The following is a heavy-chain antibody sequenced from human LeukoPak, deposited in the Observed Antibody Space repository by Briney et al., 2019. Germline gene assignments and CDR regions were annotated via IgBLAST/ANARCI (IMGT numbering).Heavy chain of an antibody. D-gene: IGHD2-2*02. CDR1: GGTFSSYA. CDR3: ARGGYCSSTSCYTYDAFDI. V-gene: IGHV1-69*04. Sequence: SVKVSCKASGGTFSSYAISWVRQAPGQGLEWMGRIIPILGIANYAQKFQGRVTITADKSTSTAYMELSSLRSEDTAVYYCARGGYCSSTSCYTYDAFDIWGQGTMVTVSS. J-gene: IGHJ3*02. CDR2: IIPILGIA.